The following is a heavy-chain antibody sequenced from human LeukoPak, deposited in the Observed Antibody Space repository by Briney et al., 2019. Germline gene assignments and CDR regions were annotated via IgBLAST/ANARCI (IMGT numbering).Heavy chain of an antibody. CDR2: ISYDGNNK. V-gene: IGHV3-30-3*01. J-gene: IGHJ4*02. CDR3: ARDFSPYTNGWYAGY. CDR1: GFTFSSYA. D-gene: IGHD6-19*01. Sequence: GGSLRLSCTVSGFTFSSYAIHWVRQAPGKGLEWVAVISYDGNNKYYTDSVRGRFTISRDNSKDTLYLQMNSLRAEDTAVYYCARDFSPYTNGWYAGYWGQGTLVTVSS.